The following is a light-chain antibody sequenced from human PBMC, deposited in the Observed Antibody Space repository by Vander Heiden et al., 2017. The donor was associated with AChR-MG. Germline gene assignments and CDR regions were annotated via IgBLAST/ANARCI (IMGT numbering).Light chain of an antibody. Sequence: EIVLTQSPATLSVSPGERATLSCRASQSVSSYLAWYQQKPGQAPRLLIYDTSNRATGIPDRFSGSGSGTDFTLTISSLEPEDFAVYYCQQRSNWPRTFGGRTKVEIK. V-gene: IGKV3-11*01. CDR3: QQRSNWPRT. J-gene: IGKJ4*01. CDR1: QSVSSY. CDR2: DTS.